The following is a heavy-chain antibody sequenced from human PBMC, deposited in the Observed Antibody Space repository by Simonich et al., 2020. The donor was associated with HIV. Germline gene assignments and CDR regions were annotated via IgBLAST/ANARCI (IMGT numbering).Heavy chain of an antibody. Sequence: QVQLQQWGAGLLKPSETLSLTCAVYGGSFSSYYWSRIRQPPGKGLEWIGEIYHSGTPNSNPSLKSRVTISVDTSKNQFSLKLSSVTAADTAVYYCARHHELGMGWFDPWGQGTLVTVSS. J-gene: IGHJ5*02. CDR2: IYHSGTP. D-gene: IGHD7-27*01. V-gene: IGHV4-34*01. CDR1: GGSFSSYY. CDR3: ARHHELGMGWFDP.